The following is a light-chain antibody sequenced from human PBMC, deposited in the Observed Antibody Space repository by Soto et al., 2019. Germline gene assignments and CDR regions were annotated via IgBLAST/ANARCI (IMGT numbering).Light chain of an antibody. V-gene: IGLV2-8*01. Sequence: QSALTQPPSASGSPGQSVTISCTGTSSDVGGYNYVSWYQQHPGKAPKVIIYEVSKRPSGVPDRFSGSKSGSTASLTVSGLQAEDEADYYCKSYTNSRTLVFGTGTKVTVL. CDR2: EVS. J-gene: IGLJ1*01. CDR1: SSDVGGYNY. CDR3: KSYTNSRTLV.